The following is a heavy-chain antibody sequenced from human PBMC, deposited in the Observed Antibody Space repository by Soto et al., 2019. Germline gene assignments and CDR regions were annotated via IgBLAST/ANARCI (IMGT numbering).Heavy chain of an antibody. D-gene: IGHD2-21*02. CDR3: ARGDFDTTANFYAGWFDP. CDR1: GYTFTGYY. J-gene: IGHJ5*02. Sequence: QVQLVQSGTEVKKAGASVKVTCMASGYTFTGYYIHWLRQAPGQGLEWLGWLNPKSGDTKYAQKFQGRVTMTNDTSISTAYMELSRLGSDDTAVYYCARGDFDTTANFYAGWFDPWGQGTLVTVSS. CDR2: LNPKSGDT. V-gene: IGHV1-2*02.